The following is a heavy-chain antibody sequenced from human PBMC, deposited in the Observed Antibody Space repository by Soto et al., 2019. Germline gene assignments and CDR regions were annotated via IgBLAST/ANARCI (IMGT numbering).Heavy chain of an antibody. D-gene: IGHD3-3*01. V-gene: IGHV3-23*01. CDR3: AKEGLDYDFWSGYYTRLDY. J-gene: IGHJ4*02. CDR1: GFTFSSYA. CDR2: ISGSGGST. Sequence: GGSLRLSCAASGFTFSSYAMSWVRQAPGKGLEWVSAISGSGGSTYYADSVKGRFTISRDNSKNTLYLQMNSLRAEDTAVYYCAKEGLDYDFWSGYYTRLDYWGQGTLVTVSS.